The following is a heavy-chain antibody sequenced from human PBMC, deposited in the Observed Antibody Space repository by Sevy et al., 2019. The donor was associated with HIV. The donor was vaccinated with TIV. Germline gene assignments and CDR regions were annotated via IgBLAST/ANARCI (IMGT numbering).Heavy chain of an antibody. J-gene: IGHJ4*02. Sequence: GGSLRLSCAASGFTFSSYGMHWVRQAPGKGLEWVAVISYDGSNKYYADSVKGRFTIPRDNSKNTLYLQMNGLRAEDTAVYYCAKADSSGYYYLDYWGQGTLVTVSS. CDR1: GFTFSSYG. D-gene: IGHD3-22*01. CDR2: ISYDGSNK. CDR3: AKADSSGYYYLDY. V-gene: IGHV3-30*18.